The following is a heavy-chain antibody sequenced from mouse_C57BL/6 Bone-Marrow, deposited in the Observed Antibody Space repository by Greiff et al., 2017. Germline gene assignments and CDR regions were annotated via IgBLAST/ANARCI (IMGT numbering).Heavy chain of an antibody. J-gene: IGHJ3*01. CDR1: GYTFPDYY. CDR3: AREGNYLAWFAY. D-gene: IGHD2-1*01. Sequence: VQLQQSGPVLVKPGASVKMSCKASGYTFPDYYMNWVKQSHGKSLEWIGVINPYNGGTSYNQKFKGKATLTVDKSSSTAYMELNSLTSEDSAVYYCAREGNYLAWFAYWGQGTLVTVSA. V-gene: IGHV1-19*01. CDR2: INPYNGGT.